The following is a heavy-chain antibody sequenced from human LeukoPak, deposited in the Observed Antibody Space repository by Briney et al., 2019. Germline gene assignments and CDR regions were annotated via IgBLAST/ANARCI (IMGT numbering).Heavy chain of an antibody. V-gene: IGHV3-23*01. CDR1: EFTFSNYA. J-gene: IGHJ5*02. CDR3: AKGSGINHYHWIDP. CDR2: ISGGGGSA. D-gene: IGHD1-14*01. Sequence: GGSLRLSCAASEFTFSNYAMNWVRQAPGKGLEWVSGISGGGGSAYYADSVKGRFTISRDNSKNTLYLQMDSLRAEDTALYYCAKGSGINHYHWIDPWGQGTLVTVSS.